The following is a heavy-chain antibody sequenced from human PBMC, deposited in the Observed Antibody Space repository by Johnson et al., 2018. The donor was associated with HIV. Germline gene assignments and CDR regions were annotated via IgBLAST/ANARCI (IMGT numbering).Heavy chain of an antibody. J-gene: IGHJ3*02. V-gene: IGHV3-30*03. Sequence: QVQLVESGGGLIQPGGSVRLSCVASGFIVTNYYMSWVRQAPGKGLEWVAVISYDGSNKYYADSVKGRFTISRDNAKNTLYLQMNSLRAEDTAVYYCVRGLDIWGQGTEVTVSS. CDR3: VRGLDI. CDR2: ISYDGSNK. CDR1: GFIVTNYY.